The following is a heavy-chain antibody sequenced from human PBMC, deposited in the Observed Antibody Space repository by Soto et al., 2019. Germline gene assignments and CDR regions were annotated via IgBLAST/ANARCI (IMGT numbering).Heavy chain of an antibody. CDR3: AAVPTRSGYSLYLTD. V-gene: IGHV1-58*01. CDR1: GFSFPSSA. CDR2: IVVGSGNT. Sequence: GASVQVSCKASGFSFPSSAVLWVRQARGQRLEWIGWIVVGSGNTNYAQKFQARVTITRDMSTSTAYMELSSLRSEDTAVYYCAAVPTRSGYSLYLTDWGQGTLVTVSS. J-gene: IGHJ4*02. D-gene: IGHD3-22*01.